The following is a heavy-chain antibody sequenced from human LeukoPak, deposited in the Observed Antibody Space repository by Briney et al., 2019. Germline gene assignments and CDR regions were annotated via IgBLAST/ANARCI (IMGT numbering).Heavy chain of an antibody. Sequence: SETLSLTCTVSGYSISSGYYWGWIRQPPGKGLEWIGSIYHSGSTYYNPSLKSPVTISVDTSKNQFSLKLSSVTAADTAVYYCARDQPYMDVWGKGTTVTVSS. CDR1: GYSISSGYY. J-gene: IGHJ6*03. CDR2: IYHSGST. CDR3: ARDQPYMDV. V-gene: IGHV4-38-2*02.